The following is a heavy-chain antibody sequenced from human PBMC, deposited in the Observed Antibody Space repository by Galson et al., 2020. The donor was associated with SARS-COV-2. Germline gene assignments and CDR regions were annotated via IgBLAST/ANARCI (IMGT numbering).Heavy chain of an antibody. CDR2: INSDGSST. J-gene: IGHJ6*02. V-gene: IGHV3-74*01. CDR1: EFTFSNYW. Sequence: GGSLTLSCAASEFTFSNYWMHWVRQVPGKGLVCVSRINSDGSSTTYADSVKGRFTLSRDNAKNTLYLQMNSLRAEDTAVYYCARDLYYYGMDVWGQGTTVTVSS. CDR3: ARDLYYYGMDV.